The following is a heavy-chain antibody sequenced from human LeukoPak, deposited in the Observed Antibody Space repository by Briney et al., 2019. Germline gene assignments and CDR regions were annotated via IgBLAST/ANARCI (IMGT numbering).Heavy chain of an antibody. D-gene: IGHD3-10*01. V-gene: IGHV4-39*07. J-gene: IGHJ5*02. CDR3: ARDRPSMVRGVIIKHNWFDP. Sequence: SETLSLTCTVSGDSISSSSYYWGWIRQPPGTGLEWIGRIYYSGSTYYNPSLKSRDNPSLKSRVTISVDTSKNQFSLKLSSLTAADTAVYYCARDRPSMVRGVIIKHNWFDPWGQGTLVTVSS. CDR2: IYYSGST. CDR1: GDSISSSSYY.